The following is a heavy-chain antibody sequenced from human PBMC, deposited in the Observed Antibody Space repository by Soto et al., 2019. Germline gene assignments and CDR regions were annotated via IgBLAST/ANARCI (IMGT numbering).Heavy chain of an antibody. Sequence: EVQLLESGGGLVQPGGSLRLSCAASGFTFSSYAMSWVRQAPGKGLEWVSAISGGGGSTYYADSVKGRFTISRDNSKHTLYLQMNSLRAEDTAVYYCAKDGRRWDLPADYWGQGALVTVSS. CDR1: GFTFSSYA. D-gene: IGHD1-26*01. CDR2: ISGGGGST. J-gene: IGHJ4*02. CDR3: AKDGRRWDLPADY. V-gene: IGHV3-23*01.